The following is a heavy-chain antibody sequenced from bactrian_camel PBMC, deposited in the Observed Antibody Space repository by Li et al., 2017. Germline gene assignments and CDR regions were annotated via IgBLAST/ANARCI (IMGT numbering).Heavy chain of an antibody. D-gene: IGHD5*01. CDR1: KYLRC. CDR3: APKIQWVGFSATA. J-gene: IGHJ4*01. V-gene: IGHV3S53*01. Sequence: HVQLVESGGGSVQAGGSLRLSCAASKYLRCMGWFRQAPGKKREGIATIYTEGTTNYADSVKGRFTISKDNARNTLYLQMNSLKPEDTGTYICAPKIQWVGFSATAGAREP. CDR2: IYTEGTT.